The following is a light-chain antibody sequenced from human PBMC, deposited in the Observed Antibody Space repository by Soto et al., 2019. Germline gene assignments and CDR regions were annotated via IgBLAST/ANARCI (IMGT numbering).Light chain of an antibody. J-gene: IGKJ4*01. V-gene: IGKV3-20*01. CDR1: QSVSSSY. CDR3: QQYDSSPLT. Sequence: EIVLTQSPCTLSLSPGERATLSCRASQSVSSSYLAWYQQKPGQAPRLLIYGASSRATGIPDRFSGSGSGTDFALTISSLEPEDFAVYYCQQYDSSPLTFGGGTKVEIK. CDR2: GAS.